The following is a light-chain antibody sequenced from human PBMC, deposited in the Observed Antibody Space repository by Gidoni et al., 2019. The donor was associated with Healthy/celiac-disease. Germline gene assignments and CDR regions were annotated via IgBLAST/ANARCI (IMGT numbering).Light chain of an antibody. CDR2: QDS. J-gene: IGLJ2*01. Sequence: SYELTQPPSVSVSPGQTASLTCSGDKLGDKYACWYQQKPGQSPVLVIYQDSKRPSGIPERFSGSNSGNPATLTISGTQAMDEADYYCQAWDSSTRVFGGGTNLTVL. V-gene: IGLV3-1*01. CDR1: KLGDKY. CDR3: QAWDSSTRV.